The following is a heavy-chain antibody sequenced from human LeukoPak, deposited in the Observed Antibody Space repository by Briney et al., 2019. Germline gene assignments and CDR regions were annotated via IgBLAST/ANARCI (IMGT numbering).Heavy chain of an antibody. J-gene: IGHJ4*02. Sequence: GRSLRLSCAASGFTFSSYGMHWVRQAPGKGLEWVALIWYDGSNKYYADSVKGRFTISRDNSKNTLYLQMNSMRAEDTAVYYCARALFNYDSSGLTYWGQGTLVTVSS. D-gene: IGHD3-22*01. CDR2: IWYDGSNK. CDR1: GFTFSSYG. CDR3: ARALFNYDSSGLTY. V-gene: IGHV3-33*01.